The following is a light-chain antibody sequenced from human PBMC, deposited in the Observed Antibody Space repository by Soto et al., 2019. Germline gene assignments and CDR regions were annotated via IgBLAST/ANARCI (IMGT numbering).Light chain of an antibody. CDR2: DAS. V-gene: IGKV1-5*01. CDR1: QSVGSL. J-gene: IGKJ1*01. Sequence: DIQMTQSPSSLSASIGDRVTITCRASQSVGSLLAWYQQKPWKTPNLLIYDASKLETGVPSRFSGSGSGTEFTLTISSLQPGDFATYYCQQYSGYSSWTFGQGTKV. CDR3: QQYSGYSSWT.